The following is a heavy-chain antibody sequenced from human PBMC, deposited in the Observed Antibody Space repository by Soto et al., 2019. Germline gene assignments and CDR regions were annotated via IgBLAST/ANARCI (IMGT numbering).Heavy chain of an antibody. Sequence: EVQLLESGGGFVQPGGSLRLSWAASGFTFSLSAMSWVRQAPGRGLDWVSSLSGGGSTTDYADSVKGRFTISRDNSKNTVHLQMNSLRAEDTAVYYCAKGPEYDILTGCDYWGQGALVTVSS. V-gene: IGHV3-23*01. CDR2: LSGGGSTT. J-gene: IGHJ4*02. CDR3: AKGPEYDILTGCDY. D-gene: IGHD3-9*01. CDR1: GFTFSLSA.